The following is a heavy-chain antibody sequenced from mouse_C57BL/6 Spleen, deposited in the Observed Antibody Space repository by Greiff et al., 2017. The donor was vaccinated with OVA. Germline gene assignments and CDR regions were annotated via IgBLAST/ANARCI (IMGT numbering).Heavy chain of an antibody. J-gene: IGHJ4*01. V-gene: IGHV10-3*01. CDR1: GFTFNTYA. CDR3: VRETYYGSSLYYYAMDY. D-gene: IGHD1-1*01. Sequence: EVQGVESGGGLVQPKGSLKLSCAASGFTFNTYAMHWVRQAPGKGLEWVARIRSKSSNYATYYADSVKDRFTISRDDSQSMLYLQMNNLKTEDTAMYYCVRETYYGSSLYYYAMDYWGQGTSVTVSS. CDR2: IRSKSSNYAT.